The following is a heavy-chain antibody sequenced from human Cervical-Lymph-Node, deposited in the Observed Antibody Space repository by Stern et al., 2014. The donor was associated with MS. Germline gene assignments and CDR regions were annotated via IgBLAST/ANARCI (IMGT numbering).Heavy chain of an antibody. Sequence: VQLVESGAEVKKPGASVKVSCKASGYTFTSYDIHWVRQATGQGLDWMGWMNPNNGNRDYAQTCQGRVTMTRNTSISTAYMELTSLRSDETAGYFCARVRTVSGRRVDYWGQGTLVTVPS. V-gene: IGHV1-8*01. J-gene: IGHJ4*02. CDR2: MNPNNGNR. CDR3: ARVRTVSGRRVDY. CDR1: GYTFTSYD. D-gene: IGHD2-15*01.